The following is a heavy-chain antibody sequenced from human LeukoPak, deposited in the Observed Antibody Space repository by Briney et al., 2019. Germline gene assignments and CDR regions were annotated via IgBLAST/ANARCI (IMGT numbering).Heavy chain of an antibody. CDR3: ASPNCSSTSCYYYYYYGMDV. J-gene: IGHJ6*02. CDR1: GGTFSGYA. Sequence: SVKVSCKASGGTFSGYAISWVRQAPGQGLEWMGGIIPIFGTANYAQKFQGRVTITADESTSTAYMELSSLRSEDTAVYYCASPNCSSTSCYYYYYYGMDVWGQGTTVTVSS. V-gene: IGHV1-69*13. D-gene: IGHD2-2*01. CDR2: IIPIFGTA.